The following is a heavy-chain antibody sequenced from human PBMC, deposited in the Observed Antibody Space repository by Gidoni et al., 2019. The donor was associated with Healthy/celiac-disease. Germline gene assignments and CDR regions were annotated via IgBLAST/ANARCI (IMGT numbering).Heavy chain of an antibody. J-gene: IGHJ4*02. Sequence: DVQLVESGGGLVPPGGSLRLSCAASGFTFRSSWIHWVRQAPGKGLVWVSRINSDGSSTTYADSVKGRFTISRDNAKNTLYLQMNSLRAEDTAVYHCTRVPALYCSRTSCYLNYFDYWGQGTLVTVSS. D-gene: IGHD2-2*01. CDR3: TRVPALYCSRTSCYLNYFDY. V-gene: IGHV3-74*01. CDR1: GFTFRSSW. CDR2: INSDGSST.